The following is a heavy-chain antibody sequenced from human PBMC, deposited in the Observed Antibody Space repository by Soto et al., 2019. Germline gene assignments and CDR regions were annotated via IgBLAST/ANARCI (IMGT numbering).Heavy chain of an antibody. D-gene: IGHD2-21*02. CDR2: IYYSGST. J-gene: IGHJ5*02. CDR3: ARVAPPYCGGDCYSGWFDP. V-gene: IGHV4-59*01. CDR1: GGSISSYY. Sequence: SETLSLTCTVSGGSISSYYWSWIRQPPGKGLEWIGYIYYSGSTNYNPPLKSRVTISVDTSKNQFSLKLSSVTAADTAVYYCARVAPPYCGGDCYSGWFDPWGQGTLVTVSS.